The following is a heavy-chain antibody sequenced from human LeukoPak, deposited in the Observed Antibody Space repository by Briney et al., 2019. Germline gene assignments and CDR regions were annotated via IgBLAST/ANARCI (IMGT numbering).Heavy chain of an antibody. J-gene: IGHJ4*02. V-gene: IGHV4-59*11. Sequence: KPSEALSLTCTVSGGSIRSHYWSWIRQPPGKGLEWIGYIYYSGSTNYKPSLKSRVTISVDTSKNQFSLKLSSVTAADTAVYYCARDRGDYDSSGYYGYFDYWGQGALVTVSS. CDR2: IYYSGST. D-gene: IGHD3-22*01. CDR1: GGSIRSHY. CDR3: ARDRGDYDSSGYYGYFDY.